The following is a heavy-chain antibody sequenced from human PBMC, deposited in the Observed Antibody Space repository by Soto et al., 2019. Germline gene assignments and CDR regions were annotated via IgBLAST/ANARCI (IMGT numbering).Heavy chain of an antibody. CDR3: AIPRTTVVTPLDAFDI. CDR1: GFTFSNYG. Sequence: QAQLVESGGGVVQPGRSLRLSCAASGFTFSNYGMHWVRQAPGKGLEWVALIWLDGSNENYADFVKGRFTISRDNFKDTLLLHMKLLRAEAMAVYYCAIPRTTVVTPLDAFDIWGQGTMVTVSS. J-gene: IGHJ3*02. D-gene: IGHD4-17*01. CDR2: IWLDGSNE. V-gene: IGHV3-33*01.